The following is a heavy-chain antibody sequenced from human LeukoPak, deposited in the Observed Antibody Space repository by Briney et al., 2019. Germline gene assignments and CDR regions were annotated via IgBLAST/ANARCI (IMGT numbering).Heavy chain of an antibody. J-gene: IGHJ4*02. CDR1: GGSISSYY. V-gene: IGHV4-4*07. CDR3: ARNMGYSYDYVFDY. Sequence: SETLSLTCTVSGGSISSYYWSWIRQPAGKGLEWIGRIYTSGSTNYNPSLKSRVTMSVDTSKNQFSLKLSSVTAVDTAVYYCARNMGYSYDYVFDYWGQGTLVTVSS. CDR2: IYTSGST. D-gene: IGHD5-18*01.